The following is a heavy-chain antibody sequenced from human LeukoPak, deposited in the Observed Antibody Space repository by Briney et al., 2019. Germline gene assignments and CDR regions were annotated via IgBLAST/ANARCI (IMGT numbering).Heavy chain of an antibody. V-gene: IGHV4-38-2*01. Sequence: PSETLTLTCAVSGYSISSGYYWGWIRQPPGKGLEWIGSIYHSGSTYYNPSLKSRVTISVDTSKNQFSLKLSSVTAADTAVYYCASSRDGYTRTGFDYWGQGTLVTVSS. CDR1: GYSISSGYY. CDR2: IYHSGST. CDR3: ASSRDGYTRTGFDY. D-gene: IGHD5-24*01. J-gene: IGHJ4*02.